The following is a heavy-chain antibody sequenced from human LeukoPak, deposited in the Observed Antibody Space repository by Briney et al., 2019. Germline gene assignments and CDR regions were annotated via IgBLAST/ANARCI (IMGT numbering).Heavy chain of an antibody. J-gene: IGHJ4*02. CDR3: ARRVHYYDTSGYSYYFDY. CDR2: MHYTGST. CDR1: GESMSGFY. D-gene: IGHD3-22*01. Sequence: SETLSLTCTVSGESMSGFYWNWIRQPPGKGLEWIGYMHYTGSTNYNPSLKSRVTISIDTSKNQFSLKLSSVTASDTAVYYCARRVHYYDTSGYSYYFDYWGQGTLVTVSS. V-gene: IGHV4-59*08.